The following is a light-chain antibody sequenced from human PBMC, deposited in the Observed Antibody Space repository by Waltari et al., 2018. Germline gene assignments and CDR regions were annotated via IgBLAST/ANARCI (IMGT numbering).Light chain of an antibody. V-gene: IGKV3-20*01. Sequence: EIVLTQSPGTLSLSPGERATLSCGVSQSVTSAYLAWYQHRPGQAPRLLIYGASSRATAIPDRFIGSGSGTDFILTIRRLEPEDFAVYYCLQYGSSPYTFGQGTKVEI. CDR1: QSVTSAY. CDR2: GAS. CDR3: LQYGSSPYT. J-gene: IGKJ2*01.